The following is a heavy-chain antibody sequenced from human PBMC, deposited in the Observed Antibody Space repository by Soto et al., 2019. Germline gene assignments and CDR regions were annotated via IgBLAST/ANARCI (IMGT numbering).Heavy chain of an antibody. CDR2: IYLDDVK. CDR3: AHRRSDFYRFYYFDS. D-gene: IGHD2-21*01. CDR1: GFSLSTSGVG. V-gene: IGHV2-5*02. J-gene: IGHJ4*02. Sequence: QITLKESGPTLVKPTQTVTLTCTFSGFSLSTSGVGVGWIRQPPGKALEWLALIYLDDVKRYSPSLKSRLTFTKDTSKYQVVITMSNMDPVDTATYYCAHRRSDFYRFYYFDSLGQVTLVTVSS.